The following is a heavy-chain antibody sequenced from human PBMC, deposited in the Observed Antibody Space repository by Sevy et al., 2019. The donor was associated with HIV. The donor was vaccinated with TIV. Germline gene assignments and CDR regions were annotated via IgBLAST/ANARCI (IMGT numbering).Heavy chain of an antibody. J-gene: IGHJ5*02. CDR3: ARDRSGSYHVSYNWFDP. Sequence: GSLRLSCAASGFTFSSYWMHWVRQVPGKGLVWVSRIKSDGSSTSYADSVKGRFTISRDNAKNTLYLQMNSLRAEDTAVYYCARDRSGSYHVSYNWFDPWGQGTLVTVSS. CDR2: IKSDGSST. D-gene: IGHD1-26*01. CDR1: GFTFSSYW. V-gene: IGHV3-74*01.